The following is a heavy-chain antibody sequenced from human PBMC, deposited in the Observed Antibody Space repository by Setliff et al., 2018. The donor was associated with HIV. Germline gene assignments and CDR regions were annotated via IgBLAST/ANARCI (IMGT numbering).Heavy chain of an antibody. CDR1: GGSMSSYY. Sequence: PSETLSLTFSVSGGSMSSYYWSWIRQTASKGLEWIGRIYTSGSIIYNPSLRSRVTMSVDTSKNQFSLKLSSVTAADTAVYYCARVFPPTRGAPFGIPPGAFDIWGQGTMVTVSS. CDR2: IYTSGSI. J-gene: IGHJ3*02. CDR3: ARVFPPTRGAPFGIPPGAFDI. V-gene: IGHV4-4*07. D-gene: IGHD2-21*01.